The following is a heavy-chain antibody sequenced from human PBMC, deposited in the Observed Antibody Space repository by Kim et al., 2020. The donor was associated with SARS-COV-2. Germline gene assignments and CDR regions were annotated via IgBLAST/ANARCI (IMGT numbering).Heavy chain of an antibody. CDR3: ARDRGYSGSWSYFDY. J-gene: IGHJ4*02. D-gene: IGHD6-13*01. V-gene: IGHV3-48*04. CDR1: GFTFSSYS. Sequence: GGSLRLSCAASGFTFSSYSMNWVRQAPGKGLEWVSYISSSSSTIYYADSVKGRFTISRDNAKHSLHLQMNSLRAENTAVYYCARDRGYSGSWSYFDYWGQGTLVTVST. CDR2: ISSSSSTI.